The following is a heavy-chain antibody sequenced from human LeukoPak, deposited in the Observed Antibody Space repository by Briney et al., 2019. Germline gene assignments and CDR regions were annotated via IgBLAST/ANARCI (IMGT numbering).Heavy chain of an antibody. J-gene: IGHJ3*01. CDR3: AIPQILPDDIYNF. D-gene: IGHD5-24*01. CDR2: INSDGSET. Sequence: SGGSLRLSCAVSEFIIRNYWMTWVRQVPGKGLEWVANINSDGSETHYVDSVKGRFTISRDNAKNTLFLQMSSLRAEDTALYYCAIPQILPDDIYNFWGQGTMVTVSS. CDR1: EFIIRNYW. V-gene: IGHV3-7*01.